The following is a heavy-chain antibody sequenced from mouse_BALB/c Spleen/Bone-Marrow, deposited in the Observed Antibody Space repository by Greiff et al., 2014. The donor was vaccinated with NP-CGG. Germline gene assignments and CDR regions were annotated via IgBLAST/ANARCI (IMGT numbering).Heavy chain of an antibody. V-gene: IGHV1-4*01. CDR2: INPSSGYT. J-gene: IGHJ1*01. CDR1: GYTFTSYT. D-gene: IGHD1-1*01. CDR3: ARSLRWYFDV. Sequence: QVQLQQPGAELARPGASVKMSCKASGYTFTSYTMHWAKQRPGQGLEWIGYINPSSGYTNYNQKFKDKATLTADKSSSTAYMQLSSLTSEDSAVYYCARSLRWYFDVWGAGTTVTVSS.